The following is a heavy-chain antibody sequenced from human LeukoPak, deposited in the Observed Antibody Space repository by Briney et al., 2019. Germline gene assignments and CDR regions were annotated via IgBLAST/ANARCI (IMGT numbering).Heavy chain of an antibody. V-gene: IGHV3-7*01. J-gene: IGHJ5*02. CDR3: ARALAPCRTSNCYRQSWFDP. CDR2: IHEDGIEK. Sequence: VQPGGSLRLSCAASGFTFTSSWMSWVRQAPGKGLEWVANIHEDGIEKYYVASVEGRFTISRDNAKNSLSLQMNSLRVEDTAVYYCARALAPCRTSNCYRQSWFDPWGQGTLVTVSS. D-gene: IGHD2-2*02. CDR1: GFTFTSSW.